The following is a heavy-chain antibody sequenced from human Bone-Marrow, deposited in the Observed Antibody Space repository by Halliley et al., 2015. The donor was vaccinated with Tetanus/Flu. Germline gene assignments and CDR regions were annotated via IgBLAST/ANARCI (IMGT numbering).Heavy chain of an antibody. CDR1: GYNFTSYW. D-gene: IGHD1-26*01. CDR2: IYPGDSDT. V-gene: IGHV5-51*01. Sequence: QLVQSGAEVKKPGESLKISCKTSGYNFTSYWIAWVRQMPGKGLEWMGIIYPGDSDTRYSPSFQGQVTISADKSISTAYLQWSSLKASDTAMYYCASPFSGTYHSPLPDFWGQGTLVTVSS. CDR3: ASPFSGTYHSPLPDF. J-gene: IGHJ4*02.